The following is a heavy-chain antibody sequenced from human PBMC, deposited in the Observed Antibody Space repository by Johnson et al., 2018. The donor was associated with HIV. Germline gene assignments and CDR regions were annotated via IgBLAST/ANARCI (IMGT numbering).Heavy chain of an antibody. J-gene: IGHJ3*02. CDR2: ISGSGVST. CDR1: GFTFSSYA. CDR3: AKAIPYDFWSGYYAFDI. D-gene: IGHD3-3*01. Sequence: VQLVESGGGLVQPGGSLRLSCAASGFTFSSYAMSWVRQAPGKGLEWVSAISGSGVSTYYADSVKGRFTISRDNSKNTLYLQMNSLRAEDTAVYYCAKAIPYDFWSGYYAFDIWGQGTMVTVSS. V-gene: IGHV3-23*04.